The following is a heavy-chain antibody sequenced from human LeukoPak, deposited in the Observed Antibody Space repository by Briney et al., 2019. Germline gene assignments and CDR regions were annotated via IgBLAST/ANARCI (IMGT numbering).Heavy chain of an antibody. D-gene: IGHD1-26*01. J-gene: IGHJ4*02. CDR1: GGSISSSNW. V-gene: IGHV4-4*02. CDR2: IYHSGST. CDR3: ARHGGGSYYSVYYFDY. Sequence: SGTLSLTCAVSGGSISSSNWWSWVRQPPGKGLEWIGEIYHSGSTNYNPSLKSRVTISVDTSKNQFSLKLSSVTAADTAVYYCARHGGGSYYSVYYFDYWGQGTLVTVSS.